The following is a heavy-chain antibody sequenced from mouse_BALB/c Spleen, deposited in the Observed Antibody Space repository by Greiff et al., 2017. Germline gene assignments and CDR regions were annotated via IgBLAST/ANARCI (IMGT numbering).Heavy chain of an antibody. CDR2: INSNGGST. CDR3: ARHVWDVDYDGFAY. CDR1: GFTFSSYY. Sequence: EVQVVESGGGLVKPGGSLKLSCEASGFTFSSYYMSWVRQTPEKRLELVAAINSNGGSTYYPDTMKGRFTISRDKAKNTLYLQMSSLNSEETALYYGARHVWDVDYDGFAYWGQGTLVTVSA. V-gene: IGHV5-6-2*01. D-gene: IGHD2-4*01. J-gene: IGHJ3*01.